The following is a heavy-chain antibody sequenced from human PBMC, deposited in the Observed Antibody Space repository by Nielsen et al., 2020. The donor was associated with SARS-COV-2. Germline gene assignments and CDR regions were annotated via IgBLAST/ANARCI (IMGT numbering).Heavy chain of an antibody. Sequence: GGSLRLSCSASGFTFSSYAMHWVRQAPGKGLEYVSAISSNGGSTYYADSVKGRFTISRDNAKNSLYLQMNSLRAEDTAVYYCARDRPIAARPFSPYYYYGMDVWGQGTTVTVSS. D-gene: IGHD6-6*01. V-gene: IGHV3-64*04. CDR1: GFTFSSYA. CDR2: ISSNGGST. CDR3: ARDRPIAARPFSPYYYYGMDV. J-gene: IGHJ6*02.